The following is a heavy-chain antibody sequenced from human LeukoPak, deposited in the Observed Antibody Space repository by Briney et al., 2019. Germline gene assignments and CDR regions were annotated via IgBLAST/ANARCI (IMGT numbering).Heavy chain of an antibody. D-gene: IGHD4-17*01. V-gene: IGHV1-69*05. CDR1: GGTFSSYA. CDR2: IIPIFGTA. J-gene: IGHJ4*02. CDR3: ARTYGDYGELFFDY. Sequence: SVKVSCKASGGTFSSYAISWVRQAPGQGLEWMGGIIPIFGTANYAQKFQGKVTITTDESTSTAYMELSSLRSEDTAVYYCARTYGDYGELFFDYWGQGTLVTVSS.